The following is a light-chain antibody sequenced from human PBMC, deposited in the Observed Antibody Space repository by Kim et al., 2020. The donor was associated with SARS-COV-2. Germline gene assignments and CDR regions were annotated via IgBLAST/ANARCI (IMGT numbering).Light chain of an antibody. CDR1: CNVVGGYES. Sequence: GRAITSSSTGTCNVVGGYESVSCHQHQPSKATKLMIGDDSSRPSGVSNCFSCSKASKAAFLTISGQPAEDEADYYCSSYTSSIAVVFGGGTQLTVL. CDR2: DDS. V-gene: IGLV2-14*03. J-gene: IGLJ3*02. CDR3: SSYTSSIAVV.